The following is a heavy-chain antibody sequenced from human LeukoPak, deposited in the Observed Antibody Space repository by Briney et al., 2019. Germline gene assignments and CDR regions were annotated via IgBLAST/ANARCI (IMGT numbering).Heavy chain of an antibody. CDR2: IYTGGYT. CDR3: ASHPRHASGTYYNAHFDY. J-gene: IGHJ4*02. CDR1: GGSIETYY. D-gene: IGHD3-10*01. V-gene: IGHV4-4*07. Sequence: SETLSLTCTVSGGSIETYYWNWIRQPAGKGLEWIGRIYTGGYTDYNPSLNRRVTMSLDTSKNLFSLKLNSVTAADTAAYYCASHPRHASGTYYNAHFDYWGQGILVTVSS.